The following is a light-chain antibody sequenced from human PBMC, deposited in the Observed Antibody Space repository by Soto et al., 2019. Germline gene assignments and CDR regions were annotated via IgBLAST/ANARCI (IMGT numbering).Light chain of an antibody. Sequence: EIVLTQSPGTLSLSPGERATLSCRASQSVSSNYLAWYQQRSGQAPRLVISGASSRTSGIPDRFSASGSGTDFTLTISRLEPEDFAVYYCQQYSRAPLTFGQGTKVEIK. V-gene: IGKV3-20*01. CDR3: QQYSRAPLT. CDR1: QSVSSNY. CDR2: GAS. J-gene: IGKJ1*01.